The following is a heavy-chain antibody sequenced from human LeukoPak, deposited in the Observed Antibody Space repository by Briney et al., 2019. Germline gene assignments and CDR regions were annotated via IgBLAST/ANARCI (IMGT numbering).Heavy chain of an antibody. CDR2: IDQVGSEK. V-gene: IGHV3-7*05. J-gene: IGHJ4*02. CDR1: GLTFSSYW. D-gene: IGHD2-15*01. Sequence: GGSLGLSCAASGLTFSSYWMTWVRQGPGKGLEWVATIDQVGSEKYYVDSVKGRFTISRDNAKNSLYLQMNSLRAEDTAVYYCARDALGYCSGGRCYSPFDFWGQGTLVTVSS. CDR3: ARDALGYCSGGRCYSPFDF.